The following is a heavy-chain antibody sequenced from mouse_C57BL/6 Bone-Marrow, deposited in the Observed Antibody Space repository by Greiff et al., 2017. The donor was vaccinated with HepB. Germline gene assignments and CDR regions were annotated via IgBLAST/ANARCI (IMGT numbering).Heavy chain of an antibody. V-gene: IGHV5-12*01. CDR2: ISNGGGST. J-gene: IGHJ2*01. D-gene: IGHD2-3*01. CDR1: GFTFSDYY. CDR3: ARWGLLRPYYFDY. Sequence: EVKLMESGGGLVQPGGSLKLSCAASGFTFSDYYMYWVRQTPEKRLEWVAYISNGGGSTYYPDTVKGRFTISRDNAKNTLYLQMSRLKSEDTAMYYCARWGLLRPYYFDYWGQGTTLTVSS.